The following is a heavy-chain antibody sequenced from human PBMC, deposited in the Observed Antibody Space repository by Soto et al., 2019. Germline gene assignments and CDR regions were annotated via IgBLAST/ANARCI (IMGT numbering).Heavy chain of an antibody. D-gene: IGHD3-22*01. CDR2: IDPNSGGT. CDR3: ARVFFYDSSIPFPD. Sequence: ASVNVSCKASWYTSTGDYMPWVRPATGQGLDWMGWIDPNSGGTNYAPKLPGRVTMTRDTSISTTYIELSTLRPHDTAVYYCARVFFYDSSIPFPDWGQGTLVTVSS. CDR1: WYTSTGDY. V-gene: IGHV1-2*02. J-gene: IGHJ4*02.